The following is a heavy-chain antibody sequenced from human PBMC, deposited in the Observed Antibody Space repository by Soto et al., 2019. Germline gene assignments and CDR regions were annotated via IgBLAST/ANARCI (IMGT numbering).Heavy chain of an antibody. CDR2: IKSKTDGGTT. V-gene: IGHV3-15*07. CDR3: TTAPHIWGYDLGFDY. Sequence: EVQLVESGGGLVKPGGSLRLSCAASGFTFSNAWMNRVRQAPGKGLEWVGRIKSKTDGGTTDYAAPVKGRFTISRDDSKNTLYLQMNSLKTEDTAVYYCTTAPHIWGYDLGFDYWGQGTLVTVSS. CDR1: GFTFSNAW. J-gene: IGHJ4*02. D-gene: IGHD5-12*01.